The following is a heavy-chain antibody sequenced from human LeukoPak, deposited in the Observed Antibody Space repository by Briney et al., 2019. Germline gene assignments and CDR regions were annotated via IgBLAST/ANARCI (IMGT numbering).Heavy chain of an antibody. V-gene: IGHV4-34*01. D-gene: IGHD2-15*01. CDR2: INHSGST. CDR3: ARGVYCSGGNCYLPLDS. Sequence: PSETLSLTCAVYGGSFSGYYWSWIRQPPGKGLEWIGEINHSGSTNYSPSLQSRVTISVDTSKNRFSLKLSSVTAADTAVYYCARGVYCSGGNCYLPLDSWGQGTLVTVSS. J-gene: IGHJ4*02. CDR1: GGSFSGYY.